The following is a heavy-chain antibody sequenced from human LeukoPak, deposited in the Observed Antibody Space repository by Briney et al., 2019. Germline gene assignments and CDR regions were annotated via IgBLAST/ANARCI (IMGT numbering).Heavy chain of an antibody. J-gene: IGHJ4*02. D-gene: IGHD3-22*01. CDR3: AKLGYLHYYDSSGPDY. Sequence: PGRSLRLSCAASGFTFSTYGMHWVRQAPGKGLEWVAFIRNDGSDKYYADSVKGRCTISRDNSKKTLYLQTNSLRAEDTAIYYCAKLGYLHYYDSSGPDYWGRGTLVTVSS. V-gene: IGHV3-30*02. CDR2: IRNDGSDK. CDR1: GFTFSTYG.